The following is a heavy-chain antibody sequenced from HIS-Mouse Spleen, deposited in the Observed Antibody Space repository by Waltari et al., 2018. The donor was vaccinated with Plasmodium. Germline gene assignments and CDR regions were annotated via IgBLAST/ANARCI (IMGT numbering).Heavy chain of an antibody. CDR3: ARGVGYSSSWYWFDP. CDR2: IYHSGST. V-gene: IGHV4-38-2*02. J-gene: IGHJ5*02. Sequence: QVQLQESGPGLVKPSETLSLTCPVSGYSISSGYYWGLFRPPPGKGLEWIGSIYHSGSTYYNPSLKSRVTISVDTSKNQFSLKLSSVTAADTAVYYCARGVGYSSSWYWFDPWGQGTLVTVSS. CDR1: GYSISSGYY. D-gene: IGHD6-13*01.